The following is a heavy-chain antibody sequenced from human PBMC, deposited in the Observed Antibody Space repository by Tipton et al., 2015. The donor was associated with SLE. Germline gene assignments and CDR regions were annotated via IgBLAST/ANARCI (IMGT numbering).Heavy chain of an antibody. J-gene: IGHJ5*02. V-gene: IGHV4-61*01. Sequence: TLSLTCSVSGFSISSLSYYWAWIRQPPGKGLEWIGYISYSGSTHYNPSVRSRVSISLDTSKNQFSLKVKSVTTADTAVYYCARMRGGYNAHHWGQGILVTVSS. CDR3: ARMRGGYNAHH. CDR1: GFSISSLSYY. D-gene: IGHD5-24*01. CDR2: ISYSGST.